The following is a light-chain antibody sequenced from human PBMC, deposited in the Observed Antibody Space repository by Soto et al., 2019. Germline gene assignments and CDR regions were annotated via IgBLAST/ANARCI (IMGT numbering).Light chain of an antibody. CDR1: QSVSTW. CDR2: KAS. V-gene: IGKV1-5*03. CDR3: QQYISSSQWT. Sequence: DIQMTQSPSTLSASVVDRVTITCRSSQSVSTWLAWYQQKPGKAPKLLIYKASTLENGVPQRFSGSGSGTDFTLTVRSLQPDDFATYYCQQYISSSQWTGGKGNKVDI. J-gene: IGKJ1*01.